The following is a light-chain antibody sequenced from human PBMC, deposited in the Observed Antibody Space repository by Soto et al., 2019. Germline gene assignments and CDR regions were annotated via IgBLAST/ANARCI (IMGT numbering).Light chain of an antibody. CDR1: QNINSW. CDR2: KAS. J-gene: IGKJ1*01. CDR3: KQYRGYWT. V-gene: IGKV1-5*03. Sequence: DIQMTQSPSTLSASVGDRVTISCRASQNINSWLAWYQQKPGKAPQLLIYKASNLQSGVPSRFSGSGSGTELPLTISSLQPDDSASYYCKQYRGYWTFGQGTKVEIK.